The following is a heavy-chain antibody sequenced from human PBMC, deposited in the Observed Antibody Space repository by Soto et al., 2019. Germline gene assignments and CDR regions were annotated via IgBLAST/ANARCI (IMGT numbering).Heavy chain of an antibody. D-gene: IGHD3-16*01. CDR2: ITESGDCT. V-gene: IGHV3-23*01. J-gene: IGHJ4*02. CDR1: GFTFSSSA. CDR3: ATSIGALNEY. Sequence: PVGSLRLSCLTSGFTFSSSAMTWVRQARGKGLDWVSAITESGDCTFYADSVKGRFTISRDNSKNTLFLQMNSLTIEDTALYYCATSIGALNEYWGQGILVTVSS.